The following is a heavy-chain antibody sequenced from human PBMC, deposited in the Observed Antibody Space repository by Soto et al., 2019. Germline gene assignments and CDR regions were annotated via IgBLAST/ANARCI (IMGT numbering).Heavy chain of an antibody. V-gene: IGHV4-4*02. CDR1: GGSISGSNW. CDR3: AKNDCGGGSCYSAFDS. D-gene: IGHD2-15*01. J-gene: IGHJ4*02. CDR2: IYHSGST. Sequence: QVQLQESGPGLVKPSGTLSLTCAVSGGSISGSNWWNWVRQPPGRGLEWIGEIYHSGSTNYNPSLKSRVTISVDKPKNRFSLELSSVTAADTAVYYCAKNDCGGGSCYSAFDSWGQGTLVTVSS.